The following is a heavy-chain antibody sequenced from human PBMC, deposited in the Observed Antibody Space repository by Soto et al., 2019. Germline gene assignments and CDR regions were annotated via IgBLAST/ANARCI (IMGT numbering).Heavy chain of an antibody. Sequence: ASVKVSCKASGYTFTSFGLSWVRQAPGHGLEWMGWISVYNDNTKYAQKLQGRVAMTTDTSTSTAYMELRSLRSDDTAVYYCARDDYGSYSDFDYWGQGTLVTVSS. CDR1: GYTFTSFG. CDR2: ISVYNDNT. J-gene: IGHJ4*02. CDR3: ARDDYGSYSDFDY. V-gene: IGHV1-18*01. D-gene: IGHD1-26*01.